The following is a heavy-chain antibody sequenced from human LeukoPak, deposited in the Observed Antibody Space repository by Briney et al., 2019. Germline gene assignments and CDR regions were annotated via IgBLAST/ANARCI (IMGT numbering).Heavy chain of an antibody. V-gene: IGHV3-74*01. Sequence: PGGSLRLSCAASGFTFSSYWMHWVRQAPGKGLVWVSRINSDGSSTSYADSVKGRFTISRDNAKNTLYLQMNSLRAEDTAVYYCARDLRYCSGGSCYYYYMDVWGKGTTVTISS. CDR2: INSDGSST. J-gene: IGHJ6*03. CDR3: ARDLRYCSGGSCYYYYMDV. D-gene: IGHD2-15*01. CDR1: GFTFSSYW.